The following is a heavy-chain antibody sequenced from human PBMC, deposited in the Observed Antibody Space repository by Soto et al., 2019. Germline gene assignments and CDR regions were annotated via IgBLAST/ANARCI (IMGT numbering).Heavy chain of an antibody. Sequence: QITLKESGPTLVKPTQTLTLTCTFSGFSLSTSGVGVGWIRQPPGKALEWLALIYWDDDKRYSPSLKSRLTTTKATSKNQLVLTMTNMDPVETAPYYCAHRRGSGWYTRIMYGMDVWGQGTTVTVSS. D-gene: IGHD6-19*01. J-gene: IGHJ6*02. CDR1: GFSLSTSGVG. CDR2: IYWDDDK. CDR3: AHRRGSGWYTRIMYGMDV. V-gene: IGHV2-5*02.